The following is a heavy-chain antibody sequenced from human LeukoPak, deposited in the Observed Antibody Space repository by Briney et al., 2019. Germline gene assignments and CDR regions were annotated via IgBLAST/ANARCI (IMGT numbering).Heavy chain of an antibody. Sequence: GGSLRLSCAASGFTFHQYAIHWVRQVPGKGLEWVSAISGSGGSTYYADSVKGRFTISRDNSKNTLYLQMNSLRAEDTAVYYCAKTHLGYKAAADYWGQGTLVTVSS. D-gene: IGHD6-13*01. CDR1: GFTFHQYA. V-gene: IGHV3-23*01. CDR2: ISGSGGST. CDR3: AKTHLGYKAAADY. J-gene: IGHJ4*02.